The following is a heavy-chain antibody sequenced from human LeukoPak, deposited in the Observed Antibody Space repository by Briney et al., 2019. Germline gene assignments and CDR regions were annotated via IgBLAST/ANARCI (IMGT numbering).Heavy chain of an antibody. J-gene: IGHJ2*01. CDR3: ARGTHYTRHPWYFDL. CDR2: NNHSESN. D-gene: IGHD4-11*01. Sequence: PSETLSLICAVYGGSFSGYYWSWIRQPPAKGREWIGENNHSESNNDNPSLKSRVTISVDTSKNQFSLKLGSVTAADTAVYYCARGTHYTRHPWYFDLWGRGTLVTVSS. V-gene: IGHV4-34*01. CDR1: GGSFSGYY.